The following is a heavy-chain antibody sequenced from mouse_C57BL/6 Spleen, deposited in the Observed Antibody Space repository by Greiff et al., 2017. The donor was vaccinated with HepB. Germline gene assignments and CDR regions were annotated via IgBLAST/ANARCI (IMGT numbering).Heavy chain of an antibody. J-gene: IGHJ1*03. V-gene: IGHV1-62-2*01. CDR3: ARHEAPYDYDYWYFDV. CDR1: GYTFTEYT. Sequence: QVQLQQSGAELVKPGASVKLSCKASGYTFTEYTIHWVKQRSGQGLEWIGWFYPGSGSIKYNEKFKDKATLTAGKSSSTVYMELSRLTSEDSAVYFCARHEAPYDYDYWYFDVWGTGTTVTVSS. CDR2: FYPGSGSI. D-gene: IGHD2-4*01.